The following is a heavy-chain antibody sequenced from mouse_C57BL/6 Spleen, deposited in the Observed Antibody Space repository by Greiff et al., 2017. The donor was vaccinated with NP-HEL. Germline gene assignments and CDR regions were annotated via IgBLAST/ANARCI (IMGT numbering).Heavy chain of an antibody. V-gene: IGHV1-26*01. J-gene: IGHJ2*01. CDR2: INPNNGGT. Sequence: VQLQQSGPELVKPGASVKISCKASGYTFTDYYMNWVKQSHGKSLEWIGDINPNNGGTSYNQKFKGKATLTVDKSSSTAYMELRSLTSEDSAVYYCARSTYLDYWGQGTTLTVSS. CDR1: GYTFTDYY. CDR3: ARSTYLDY.